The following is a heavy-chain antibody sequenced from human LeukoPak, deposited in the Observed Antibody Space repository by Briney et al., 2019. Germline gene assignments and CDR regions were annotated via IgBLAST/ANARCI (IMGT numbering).Heavy chain of an antibody. CDR1: GFAFSNAW. Sequence: GGSLRLSCAASGFAFSNAWMSWVRQAPGKGLEWVGRIKSKIDGGTTHYAAPVKGRFTISRDDLKNTLYLQMNSLKTEDTAMYYCAKASSAAAGARSYFDYWGQGTLVTVSS. V-gene: IGHV3-15*01. D-gene: IGHD6-13*01. J-gene: IGHJ4*02. CDR2: IKSKIDGGTT. CDR3: AKASSAAAGARSYFDY.